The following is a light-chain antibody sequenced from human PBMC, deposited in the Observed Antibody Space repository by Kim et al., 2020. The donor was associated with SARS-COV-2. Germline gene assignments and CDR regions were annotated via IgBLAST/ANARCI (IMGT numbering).Light chain of an antibody. Sequence: SYELTQPPSVSVSPGQTASIPCSGYRLGEKFASWYQQMPGQSPILVIYQDTQRAPGIPERFSGSNSGDTATLTIAETQAMDEAHYYCQTWGTSVVFGGGT. J-gene: IGLJ2*01. CDR2: QDT. CDR1: RLGEKF. V-gene: IGLV3-1*01. CDR3: QTWGTSVV.